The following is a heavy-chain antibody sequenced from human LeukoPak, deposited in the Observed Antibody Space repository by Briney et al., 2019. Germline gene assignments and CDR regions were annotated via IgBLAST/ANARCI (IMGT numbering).Heavy chain of an antibody. CDR1: GYSIGSGYY. Sequence: PSETLSLTCTVSGYSIGSGYYWGWIRQPPGKGLEWIGSIYHSGSTYYNPSLKSRVTISVDTSKNQFSLKLSSVTAADTAVFYCARAYYYGSGSYPHDAFDIWGQGTMVTVSS. CDR3: ARAYYYGSGSYPHDAFDI. J-gene: IGHJ3*02. D-gene: IGHD3-10*01. V-gene: IGHV4-38-2*02. CDR2: IYHSGST.